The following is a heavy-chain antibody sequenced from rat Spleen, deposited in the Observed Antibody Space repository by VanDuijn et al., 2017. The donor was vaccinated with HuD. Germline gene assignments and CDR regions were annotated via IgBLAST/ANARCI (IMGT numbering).Heavy chain of an antibody. CDR1: GFSLISHS. J-gene: IGHJ2*01. D-gene: IGHD1-6*01. CDR2: IWGDGST. CDR3: TRRGPGLYTTDGGDYFDY. V-gene: IGHV2-1*01. Sequence: QVQLKESGPGLVQPSQTLSLICTVSGFSLISHSVHWVRQPPGKGLEWVGGIWGDGSTEYNSVLKSRLSISRDTSKSQVFLKMNSLQIEDTAIYFCTRRGPGLYTTDGGDYFDYWGQGVMVTVSS.